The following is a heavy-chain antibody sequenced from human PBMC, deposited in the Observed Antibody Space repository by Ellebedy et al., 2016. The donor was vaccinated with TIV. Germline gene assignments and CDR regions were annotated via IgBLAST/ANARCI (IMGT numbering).Heavy chain of an antibody. CDR2: ISSSSNYI. D-gene: IGHD3-16*02. V-gene: IGHV3-21*01. CDR3: ARRVGGSYLHFDY. J-gene: IGHJ4*02. CDR1: GFTFSSYS. Sequence: PGGSLRLSCAASGFTFSSYSMNWVRQAPGKGLEWVSSISSSSNYIYYADSVKGRFTISRDNAKNSLYLQMNSLRAEDTAVYYCARRVGGSYLHFDYWGQGTLVTVSS.